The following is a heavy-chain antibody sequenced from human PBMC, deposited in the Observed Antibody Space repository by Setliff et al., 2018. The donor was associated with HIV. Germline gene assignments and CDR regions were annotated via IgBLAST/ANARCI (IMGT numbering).Heavy chain of an antibody. V-gene: IGHV5-51*01. J-gene: IGHJ3*02. CDR3: ARVLVGANDAFDI. D-gene: IGHD1-26*01. CDR1: GYSFTSYW. Sequence: GESLKISCKGSGYSFTSYWIGWVRQMPGKGLEWMGIIYPADSDTRYSPSFQGQVTISADKSINTAYLQWSSLKASDTATYYCARVLVGANDAFDIWGQGTMVTVSS. CDR2: IYPADSDT.